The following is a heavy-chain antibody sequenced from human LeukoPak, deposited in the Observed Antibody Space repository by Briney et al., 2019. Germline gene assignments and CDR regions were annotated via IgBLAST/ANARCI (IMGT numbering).Heavy chain of an antibody. V-gene: IGHV3-7*04. CDR2: IKQDGSEK. J-gene: IGHJ4*02. CDR1: GFTFSSYW. Sequence: GGSLRLSCAASGFTFSSYWMSWVRQAPGKGLEWVANIKQDGSEKYYVDSVKGRFTISRDNAKNSLYLQMNGLRAEDTAVYYCERVSGYTGYDTDYFDYWGQGTLVTVSS. D-gene: IGHD5-12*01. CDR3: ERVSGYTGYDTDYFDY.